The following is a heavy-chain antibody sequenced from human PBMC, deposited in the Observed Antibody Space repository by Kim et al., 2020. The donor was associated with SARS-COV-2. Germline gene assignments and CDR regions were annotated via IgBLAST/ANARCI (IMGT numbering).Heavy chain of an antibody. CDR2: IKQDGSEK. J-gene: IGHJ4*02. V-gene: IGHV3-7*01. D-gene: IGHD6-19*01. CDR1: GFTFSNYW. CDR3: ARDRYSSGWYPIGY. Sequence: GGSLRLSCAASGFTFSNYWMSWVRQTPGKGLECVAQIKQDGSEKNYVDSVKGRFNISRDNAKNLVYLQMNSLGVEDTAVYFCARDRYSSGWYPIGYWGQGTLVTVSS.